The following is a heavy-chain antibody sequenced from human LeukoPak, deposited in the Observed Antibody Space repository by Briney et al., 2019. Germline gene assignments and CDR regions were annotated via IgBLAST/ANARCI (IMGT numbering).Heavy chain of an antibody. CDR1: GFTFSSYR. V-gene: IGHV3-30*03. Sequence: PGRSLRLSCAASGFTFSSYRMHWVRQAPGKGLEWVAVISYDGVAVTSFDGSDQYYADSVKGRFTISRDNSKNTLYLQMNSLRAEDTAVYYCARNYDFWSGPLFFDLWGRGTLVTVSS. J-gene: IGHJ2*01. D-gene: IGHD3-3*01. CDR3: ARNYDFWSGPLFFDL. CDR2: ISYDGVAVTSFDGSDQ.